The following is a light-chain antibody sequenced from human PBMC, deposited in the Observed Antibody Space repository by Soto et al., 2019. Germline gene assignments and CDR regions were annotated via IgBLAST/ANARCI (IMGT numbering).Light chain of an antibody. CDR3: QSYDNSLGGVV. V-gene: IGLV1-40*01. CDR2: SNT. J-gene: IGLJ7*01. CDR1: SSNIGAGYD. Sequence: QSVLTQPPSVSGAPGQKVILSCTGGSSNIGAGYDVHWYQQFPGTAPRLPIYSNTDRPSAIPDRFSGSKSGTSASLAVTGVQAEDEADYYCQSYDNSLGGVVFGGGTQLAVL.